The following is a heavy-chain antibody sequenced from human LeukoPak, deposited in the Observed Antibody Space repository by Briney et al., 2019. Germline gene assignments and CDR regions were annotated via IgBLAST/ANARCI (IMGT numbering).Heavy chain of an antibody. Sequence: SETLSLTRSGSNYSISNSLYWGWLRQPPGKGLEWIGSIYRSGSTFYNPSLKSRVTISLDTSKNQFSLKLSSVTAADTAVYFCARGTYGYYMDVWGKGTTVTVSS. CDR3: ARGTYGYYMDV. V-gene: IGHV4-38-2*02. CDR1: NYSISNSLY. D-gene: IGHD4-17*01. CDR2: IYRSGST. J-gene: IGHJ6*03.